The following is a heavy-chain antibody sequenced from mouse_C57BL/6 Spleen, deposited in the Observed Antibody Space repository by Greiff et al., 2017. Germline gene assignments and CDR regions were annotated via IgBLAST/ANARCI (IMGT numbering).Heavy chain of an antibody. CDR1: GYAFSSSW. D-gene: IGHD1-3*01. V-gene: IGHV1-82*01. CDR3: AREGELVFLYYFDY. CDR2: LYPGDGDT. Sequence: QVQLQQSGPELVKPGASVKISCKASGYAFSSSWMNWVKQRPGKGLEWIGRLYPGDGDTNYNGKFKGKATLTADKSSSTAYMQLSSLTSEDSAVYFCAREGELVFLYYFDYWGQGTTLTVSS. J-gene: IGHJ2*01.